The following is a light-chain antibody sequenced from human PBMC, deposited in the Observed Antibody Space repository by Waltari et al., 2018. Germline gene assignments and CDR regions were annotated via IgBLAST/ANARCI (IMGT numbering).Light chain of an antibody. CDR1: QSVMNSASSMNY. CDR3: QQYHSRPLT. J-gene: IGKJ4*01. V-gene: IGKV4-1*01. CDR2: WAS. Sequence: DIVMTQSPDSLAVSLGERATINCKSSQSVMNSASSMNYLAWYQQKPRQTPKLLISWASAREPGVPDRFSGSESGTDFTLTISSLQTEDVAVYYCQQYHSRPLTFDGGTKVEIK.